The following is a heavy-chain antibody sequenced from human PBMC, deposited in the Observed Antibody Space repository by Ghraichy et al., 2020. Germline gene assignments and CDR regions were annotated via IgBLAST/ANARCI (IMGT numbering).Heavy chain of an antibody. CDR3: ARDLPERIRRPGPASKKGIYGQYYYGMDV. V-gene: IGHV4-39*02. CDR2: VYYSGTT. CDR1: GDSISSSRYC. J-gene: IGHJ6*02. Sequence: EFLNISCSVSGDSISSSRYCWGWLGQAPGKGLEWIGNVYYSGTTYYNPSLKRRATISVDTSKNQFSLNLSLVTAADTAVYYCARDLPERIRRPGPASKKGIYGQYYYGMDVWGQGTTVTVSS. D-gene: IGHD2-2*01.